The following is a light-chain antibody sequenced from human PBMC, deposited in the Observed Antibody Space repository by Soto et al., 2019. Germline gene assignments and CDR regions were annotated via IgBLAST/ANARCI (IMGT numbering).Light chain of an antibody. CDR2: GAS. J-gene: IGKJ1*01. V-gene: IGKV3-20*01. CDR1: QSVSSSY. Sequence: DTVLTQSPGTLSLSPGERATVCCRASQSVSSSYLAWYQQKPGQAPRLLIYGASSRATGIPDRFSGSGSGTDFTLTISRLEPEDFAVYYCQQYGSSPPWTFGQGTKVDIK. CDR3: QQYGSSPPWT.